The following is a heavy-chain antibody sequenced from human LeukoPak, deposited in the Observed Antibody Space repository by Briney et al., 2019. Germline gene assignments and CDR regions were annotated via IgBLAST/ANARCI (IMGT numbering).Heavy chain of an antibody. D-gene: IGHD5-18*01. CDR2: ISYDGSNK. CDR1: GFTFSSYA. J-gene: IGHJ3*02. CDR3: ARVGYSDAFDI. V-gene: IGHV3-30-3*01. Sequence: PGGSLRLSCAASGFTFSSYAMHWVRQAPGKGLEWVAVISYDGSNKYYADSVKGRFTTSRDNSKNTLYLQMNSLRAEVTAVYYCARVGYSDAFDIWGQGTMVTVSS.